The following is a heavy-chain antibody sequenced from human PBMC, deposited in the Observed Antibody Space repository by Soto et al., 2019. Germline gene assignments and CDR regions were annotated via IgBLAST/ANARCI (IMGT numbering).Heavy chain of an antibody. Sequence: QVQLVESGGDVVQPGRSLRLSCTASGFTFSDYVMHWVRQAPGKGLEWVAVISYEGSNKYYADSVKGRFTISRDNSKNTLYLQMNSLRAEDTAVYYCARGGRGYYDGSGQIDYWGQGTLVSVSS. J-gene: IGHJ4*02. D-gene: IGHD3-22*01. V-gene: IGHV3-30-3*01. CDR1: GFTFSDYV. CDR3: ARGGRGYYDGSGQIDY. CDR2: ISYEGSNK.